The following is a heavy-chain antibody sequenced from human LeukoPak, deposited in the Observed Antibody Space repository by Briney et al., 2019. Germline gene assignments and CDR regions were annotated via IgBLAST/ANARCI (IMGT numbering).Heavy chain of an antibody. V-gene: IGHV3-23*01. CDR2: ISGSGGST. CDR1: GFTFSNYA. CDR3: AKVRSSGSIRVVVAWYRYLYFQH. D-gene: IGHD3-22*01. J-gene: IGHJ1*01. Sequence: AGGSLRLSCAASGFTFSNYAMSWVRQAPGKGLEWVSGISGSGGSTYYADSVKGHFTISRDNSKNTLYLQMNSLRAEDTAVYYCAKVRSSGSIRVVVAWYRYLYFQHWGQGTLVTVSS.